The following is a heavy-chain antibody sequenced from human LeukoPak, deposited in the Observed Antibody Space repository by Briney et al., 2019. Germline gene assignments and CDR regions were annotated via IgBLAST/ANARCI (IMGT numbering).Heavy chain of an antibody. CDR2: ISYDGSYK. CDR1: GFTFSRFA. J-gene: IGHJ4*02. D-gene: IGHD6-13*01. Sequence: GGSLRLSCAASGFTFSRFAVHWVRQAPGKGLEWVAVISYDGSYKYYADSVQGRFTISRDNSKNTLYLQMNSLSTEDTAVYYCAKGIAAAKPTLYYFDYWGQGTLVTVSS. CDR3: AKGIAAAKPTLYYFDY. V-gene: IGHV3-30*04.